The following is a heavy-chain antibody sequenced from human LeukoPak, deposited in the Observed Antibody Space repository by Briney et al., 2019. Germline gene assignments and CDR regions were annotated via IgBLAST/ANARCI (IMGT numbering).Heavy chain of an antibody. Sequence: PSETLPLTCAVSGYSMSSGYYWGWIRQPPGKGLEWIGSIYHSGSTYYNPSLKSRVTISVDTSKNQFSLKLSSVTAADTAVYYCARVHSSGWYYFDYWGQGTLVTVSS. CDR2: IYHSGST. J-gene: IGHJ4*02. V-gene: IGHV4-38-2*01. D-gene: IGHD6-19*01. CDR3: ARVHSSGWYYFDY. CDR1: GYSMSSGYY.